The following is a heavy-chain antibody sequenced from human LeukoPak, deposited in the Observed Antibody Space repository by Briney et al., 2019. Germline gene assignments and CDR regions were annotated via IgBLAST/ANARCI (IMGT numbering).Heavy chain of an antibody. CDR3: ARHVLEDYGDYESTHYYYGMDV. Sequence: ASVKVSCKASGYTFTGYYMHWVRQAPGQGLEWMGWINPNSGGTNYAQKFQGWVTMTRDTSISTAYMELSRLRSDDTAVYYCARHVLEDYGDYESTHYYYGMDVWGQGTTVTVSS. CDR2: INPNSGGT. J-gene: IGHJ6*02. V-gene: IGHV1-2*04. CDR1: GYTFTGYY. D-gene: IGHD4-17*01.